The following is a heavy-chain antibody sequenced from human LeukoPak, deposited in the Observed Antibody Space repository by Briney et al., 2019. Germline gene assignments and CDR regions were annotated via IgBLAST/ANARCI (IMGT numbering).Heavy chain of an antibody. J-gene: IGHJ4*02. CDR1: GFTFSSYA. V-gene: IGHV3-23*01. D-gene: IGHD4-11*01. CDR2: ISGSGGST. Sequence: GESLKISCAASGFTFSSYAMSWVRQAPGKGLEWVSAISGSGGSTYYADSVKGRFTISRDNSKNTLYLQMNSLRAEDTAVYYCAAPTTGGDWGQGTLVTVSS. CDR3: AAPTTGGD.